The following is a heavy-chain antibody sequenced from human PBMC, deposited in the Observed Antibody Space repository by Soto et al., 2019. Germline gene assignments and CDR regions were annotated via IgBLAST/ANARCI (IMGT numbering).Heavy chain of an antibody. CDR1: GGSIRSYY. J-gene: IGHJ5*02. Sequence: PXXTLSLPFTVSGGSIRSYYWRWIRQPPGKGLEWIGYIYYSGSTNYNPSLKSRVTISVDKSKNQFSLKLSSVTAADTAVYYCARGWLTTGGNWFDPWGQGTLVTVSS. CDR3: ARGWLTTGGNWFDP. CDR2: IYYSGST. V-gene: IGHV4-59*01. D-gene: IGHD4-17*01.